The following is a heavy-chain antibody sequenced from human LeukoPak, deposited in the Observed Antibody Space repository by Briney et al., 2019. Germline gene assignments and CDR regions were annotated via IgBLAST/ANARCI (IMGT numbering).Heavy chain of an antibody. J-gene: IGHJ6*03. V-gene: IGHV3-53*01. CDR3: ARESIAAAGTPYYYYYMDV. Sequence: GGSLRLSCAASGFTVSSNYMSWVRQAPGKGLEWVSVIYSGGSTYYADSVKGRFTISRDNSKNTLYLQMNSLRAEDTAVYYCARESIAAAGTPYYYYYMDVWGKGTTVTISS. CDR2: IYSGGST. CDR1: GFTVSSNY. D-gene: IGHD6-13*01.